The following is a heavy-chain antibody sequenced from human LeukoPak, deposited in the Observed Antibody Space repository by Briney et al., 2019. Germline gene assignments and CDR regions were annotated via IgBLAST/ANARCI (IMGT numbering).Heavy chain of an antibody. CDR1: GGSISSSNW. CDR2: IYHSGST. D-gene: IGHD3-10*01. J-gene: IGHJ6*02. Sequence: PSETLSLTCAVSGGSISSSNWWSWVRQPPGKGLEWIGEIYHSGSTNYNPSLKSRVTILVDKSKNQFSLKLSSVTAADTAVYYCARATTMVRGVLDVWGQGTTVTVSS. CDR3: ARATTMVRGVLDV. V-gene: IGHV4-4*02.